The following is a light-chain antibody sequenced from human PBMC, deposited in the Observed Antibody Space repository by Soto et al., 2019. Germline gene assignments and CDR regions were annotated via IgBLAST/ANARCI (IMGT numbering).Light chain of an antibody. J-gene: IGKJ1*01. V-gene: IGKV3-20*01. CDR2: GAS. Sequence: EALLTQSPGTLSSYQAEVATIACTASQSVSSSYLAWYQQKPGQAPRLLIYGASSRATGIPDRFSGSGSGTDFTLNISRLEPEDFAVYYCQQYGSSPWTFGQGT. CDR3: QQYGSSPWT. CDR1: QSVSSSY.